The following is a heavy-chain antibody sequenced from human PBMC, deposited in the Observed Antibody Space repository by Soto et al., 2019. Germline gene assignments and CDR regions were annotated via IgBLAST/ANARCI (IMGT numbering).Heavy chain of an antibody. D-gene: IGHD5-18*01. CDR2: IHPNSGGT. CDR1: GYTFTGDY. Sequence: QVQLVQSGAEVKKPGASVKVSCKASGYTFTGDYIPWVRQAPGQGLEWMGWIHPNSGGTNYAQKFQGRVTMTRDTSISTAYMELSRLLSDDTAVYYCARDHSLYFFDYWGQGTLVTVSS. CDR3: ARDHSLYFFDY. V-gene: IGHV1-2*02. J-gene: IGHJ4*02.